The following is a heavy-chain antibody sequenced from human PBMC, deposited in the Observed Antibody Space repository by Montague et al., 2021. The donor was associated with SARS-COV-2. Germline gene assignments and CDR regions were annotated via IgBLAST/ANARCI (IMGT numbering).Heavy chain of an antibody. CDR2: IYTSGST. J-gene: IGHJ6*02. Sequence: TLSLTCSVSGVSISSGTYYWSWIRQPAGEGLEWIGHIYTSGSTDYNPSLKSRVTISVDTSKNQISLRLDSVTAADTAVYYCARDSMFSGWYYHGMDVWGQGTTDTVSS. CDR1: GVSISSGTYY. CDR3: ARDSMFSGWYYHGMDV. V-gene: IGHV4-61*09. D-gene: IGHD6-19*01.